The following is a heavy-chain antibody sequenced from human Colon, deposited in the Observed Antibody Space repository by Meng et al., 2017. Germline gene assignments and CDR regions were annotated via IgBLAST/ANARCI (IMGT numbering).Heavy chain of an antibody. V-gene: IGHV3-33*01. Sequence: QVQLVESGGGVVQPGRSLRLSCAASGFSFTTWGMHWVRQAPGKGLEWVAVIGHDGTYTSYGDSLKGRFTISRDNSKNTLYLQMNNPRAEDTAVYFCARDLGAGNYADYWGQGTLVTVSS. CDR3: ARDLGAGNYADY. J-gene: IGHJ4*02. CDR2: IGHDGTYT. D-gene: IGHD2-2*01. CDR1: GFSFTTWG.